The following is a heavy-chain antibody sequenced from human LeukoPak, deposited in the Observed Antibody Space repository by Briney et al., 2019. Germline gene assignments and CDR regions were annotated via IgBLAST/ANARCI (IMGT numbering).Heavy chain of an antibody. D-gene: IGHD2-8*01. V-gene: IGHV4-30-4*01. CDR3: AREVSRAFDI. J-gene: IGHJ3*02. CDR2: IYNTGST. CDR1: GDSISSDDYY. Sequence: SQTLSLTCTVSGDSISSDDYYWSWIRQPPGKGLEWIGSIYNTGSTYSDPSLKSRVTISIDTSTNQFSLKLSSVTAADTAVYYCAREVSRAFDIWGQGTMVTVSS.